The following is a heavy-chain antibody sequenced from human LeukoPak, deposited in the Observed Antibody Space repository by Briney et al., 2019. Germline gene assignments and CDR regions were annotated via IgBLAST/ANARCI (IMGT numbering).Heavy chain of an antibody. CDR3: AKDTPLYCSGGSCYSGSFDY. Sequence: GGSLRLSCAASGFTFSSSAMGWVRQAPGKGLEWVSAISGSGGSTYYADSVKGRFTISRDNSKNTLYLQMNSLRAEDTAVYYCAKDTPLYCSGGSCYSGSFDYWGQGTLVTVSS. CDR2: ISGSGGST. V-gene: IGHV3-23*01. D-gene: IGHD2-15*01. J-gene: IGHJ4*02. CDR1: GFTFSSSA.